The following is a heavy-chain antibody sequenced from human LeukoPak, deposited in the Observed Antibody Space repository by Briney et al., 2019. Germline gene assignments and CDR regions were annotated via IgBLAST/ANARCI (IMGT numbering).Heavy chain of an antibody. CDR3: ARSSSSYFYTSLDY. J-gene: IGHJ4*02. CDR1: GFTFSTHA. Sequence: GGSLRLSCAASGFTFSTHAMHWVRQPPGKGLEWVAVISSDGSDKYYADSVKGRFTISRDNSKNTLYLQMYSLRAEDTTVYYCARSSSSYFYTSLDYWGQGTLVTVSS. D-gene: IGHD5-18*01. V-gene: IGHV3-30*01. CDR2: ISSDGSDK.